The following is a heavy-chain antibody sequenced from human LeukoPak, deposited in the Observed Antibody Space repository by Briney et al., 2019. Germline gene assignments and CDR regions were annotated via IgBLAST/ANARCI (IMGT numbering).Heavy chain of an antibody. D-gene: IGHD1-26*01. Sequence: GRSLRLSCVASGFTFDDYVKHWVRQAPGKGLEWVSGISWNSGSIGYADSVKGRFTISRDNAKNSLYLQMNSLRAEDTGLYYCVRGLAPTERVIGYFDYWGQGTLVTVSS. CDR2: ISWNSGSI. V-gene: IGHV3-9*01. J-gene: IGHJ4*02. CDR1: GFTFDDYV. CDR3: VRGLAPTERVIGYFDY.